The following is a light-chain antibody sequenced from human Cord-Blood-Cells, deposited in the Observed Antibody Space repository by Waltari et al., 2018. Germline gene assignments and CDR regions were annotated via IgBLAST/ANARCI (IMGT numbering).Light chain of an antibody. V-gene: IGLV2-14*01. J-gene: IGLJ1*01. CDR2: EVS. CDR1: SSDVGGYNY. Sequence: QSALTQPASVSGSPGQSITISCTGTSSDVGGYNYVSWYQQHPGKAPKLMIYEVSKRPSGVSNRFSGSKSGNTASLTISGLQAEDEADYYCSSYTSSNTLVFGTGTNVTVL. CDR3: SSYTSSNTLV.